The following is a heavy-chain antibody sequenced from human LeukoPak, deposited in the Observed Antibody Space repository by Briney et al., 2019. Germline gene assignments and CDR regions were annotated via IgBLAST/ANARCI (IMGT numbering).Heavy chain of an antibody. D-gene: IGHD2-15*01. CDR1: GFTFSSYW. V-gene: IGHV3-74*01. CDR3: ASGGSSDWYFNY. CDR2: IRSDGSSR. J-gene: IGHJ4*02. Sequence: GGSLRLSCAASGFTFSSYWMHWVRHAPRKGLVWVSRIRSDGSSRNYADSVSGQFTISRDNAKNTLYLQMNSLRAEDTAVYYCASGGSSDWYFNYWGEGSLVWVSS.